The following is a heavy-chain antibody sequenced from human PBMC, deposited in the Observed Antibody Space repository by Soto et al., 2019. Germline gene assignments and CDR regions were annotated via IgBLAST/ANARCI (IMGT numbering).Heavy chain of an antibody. CDR2: IDPSDSYT. V-gene: IGHV5-10-1*01. CDR1: GYSFTSYW. D-gene: IGHD5-12*01. CDR3: ASAKEMATIGLDYYGMDV. J-gene: IGHJ6*02. Sequence: PGESLKISCKGSGYSFTSYWISWVRQMPGKGLEWMGRIDPSDSYTNYSPSFQGHVTISADKSISTAYLQWSSLKASDTAMYYCASAKEMATIGLDYYGMDVWGQGTTVTVSS.